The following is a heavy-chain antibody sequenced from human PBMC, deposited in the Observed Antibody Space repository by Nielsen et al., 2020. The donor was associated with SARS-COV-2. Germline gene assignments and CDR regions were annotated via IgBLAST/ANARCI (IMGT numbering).Heavy chain of an antibody. Sequence: GESLKISCAASGFTFSDYYMNWIRQAPGKGLEWVSYISSSGNTIYYGDSVKGRFTISRDDAKNSLFLQMNSLRAEDSAVYYCARGRGTAMVTLYYYYGTDVWGQGTTVTVSS. D-gene: IGHD5-18*01. J-gene: IGHJ6*02. V-gene: IGHV3-11*01. CDR3: ARGRGTAMVTLYYYYGTDV. CDR1: GFTFSDYY. CDR2: ISSSGNTI.